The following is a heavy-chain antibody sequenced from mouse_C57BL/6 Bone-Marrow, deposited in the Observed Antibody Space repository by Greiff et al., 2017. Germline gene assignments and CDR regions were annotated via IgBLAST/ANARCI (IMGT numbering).Heavy chain of an antibody. CDR2: INPNNGGT. Sequence: EVQLQQSGPELVKPGASVKMSCKASGYTFTDYNMHWVKQSHGKSLEWIGYINPNNGGTSYNQKFKGKATLTVNKSSSTAYMGLRSLTSEDSAVYYCAGAFYYGSSYVAWFAYWGQGTLVTVAA. CDR3: AGAFYYGSSYVAWFAY. V-gene: IGHV1-22*01. D-gene: IGHD1-1*01. CDR1: GYTFTDYN. J-gene: IGHJ3*01.